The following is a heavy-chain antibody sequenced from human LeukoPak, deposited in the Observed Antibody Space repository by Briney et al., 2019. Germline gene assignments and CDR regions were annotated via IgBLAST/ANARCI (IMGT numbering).Heavy chain of an antibody. V-gene: IGHV4-34*01. CDR1: GGSFSGYY. CDR2: INHSGST. J-gene: IGHJ4*02. CDR3: ARGWIQLWFRNPYFDY. D-gene: IGHD5-18*01. Sequence: SETLSLTCAVYGGSFSGYYWSWIRQPPGKGLEWIGEINHSGSTNYNPSLKSRVTISVDTSKNQFSLKLSSVTAADTAVYYCARGWIQLWFRNPYFDYWGQGTLVTVSS.